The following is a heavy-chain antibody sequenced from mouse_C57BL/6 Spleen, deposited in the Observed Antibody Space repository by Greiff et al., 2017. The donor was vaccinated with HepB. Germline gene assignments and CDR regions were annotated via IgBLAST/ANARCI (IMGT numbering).Heavy chain of an antibody. Sequence: EVMLVESGEGLVKPGGSLKLSCAASGFTFSSYAMSWVRQTPEKRLEWVAYISSGGDYIYYADTVKGRFTISRDNARNTLYLQMSSLKSEDTAMYYCTRDLTYYGNPYYAMDYWGQGTSVTVSS. CDR1: GFTFSSYA. J-gene: IGHJ4*01. V-gene: IGHV5-9-1*02. CDR3: TRDLTYYGNPYYAMDY. D-gene: IGHD2-1*01. CDR2: ISSGGDYI.